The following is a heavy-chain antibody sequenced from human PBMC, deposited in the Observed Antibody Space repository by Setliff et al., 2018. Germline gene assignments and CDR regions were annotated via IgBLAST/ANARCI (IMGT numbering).Heavy chain of an antibody. CDR1: GFSLSTSGVG. J-gene: IGHJ4*02. CDR3: AHIAGGGNSPRHDY. Sequence: SGPTLVNPTQTLTLTCTFSGFSLSTSGVGVGWIRQPPGKGLEWLALIYWNDDKRYSPSLKSRLTITKDTSKNQVVLTMTNMDPVDTATYYCAHIAGGGNSPRHDYWGQGTLVTVSS. CDR2: IYWNDDK. D-gene: IGHD2-21*01. V-gene: IGHV2-5*01.